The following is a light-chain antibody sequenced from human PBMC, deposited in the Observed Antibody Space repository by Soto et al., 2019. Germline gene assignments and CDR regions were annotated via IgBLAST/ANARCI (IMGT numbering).Light chain of an antibody. Sequence: QTVVTQEPSSTVSPGGTVTLTCGSSTGPVTNGHYPYWFQQKPGQAPRTLIYDTDSKHSWTPARFSGSLLGDKAALTLSGAQPEDEADYYCLLSYNGRLYVFGPGTKLTVL. CDR3: LLSYNGRLYV. J-gene: IGLJ1*01. CDR2: DTD. CDR1: TGPVTNGHY. V-gene: IGLV7-46*01.